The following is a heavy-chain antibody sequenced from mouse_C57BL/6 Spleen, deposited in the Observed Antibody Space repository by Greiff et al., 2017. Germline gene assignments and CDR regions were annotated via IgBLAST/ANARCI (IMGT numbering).Heavy chain of an antibody. CDR1: GYSITSGYY. CDR2: ISYDGSN. CDR3: ARDYYGSSYWYFDV. D-gene: IGHD1-1*01. Sequence: VQLKESGPGLVKPSQSLSLTCSVTGYSITSGYYWNWIRQFPGNKLEWRGYISYDGSNNYNPSLKNRISITRDTSKNQFFLKLNSVTTEDTATYYCARDYYGSSYWYFDVWGTGTTVTVSS. V-gene: IGHV3-6*01. J-gene: IGHJ1*03.